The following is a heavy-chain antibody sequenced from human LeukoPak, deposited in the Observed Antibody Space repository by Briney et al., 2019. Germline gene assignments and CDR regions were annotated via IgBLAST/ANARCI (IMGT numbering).Heavy chain of an antibody. J-gene: IGHJ4*02. D-gene: IGHD1-26*01. CDR2: ISGSGGGT. CDR3: ARVIVGATRGGWDY. CDR1: GFTFSTYA. Sequence: GGSLRLSCAASGFTFSTYAMSWVRQAPGKGLEWVSGISGSGGGTYYADSVKGRFTISRDNSKNTLYLQMNSLRVEETAIYYCARVIVGATRGGWDYWGQGAPVTVSS. V-gene: IGHV3-23*01.